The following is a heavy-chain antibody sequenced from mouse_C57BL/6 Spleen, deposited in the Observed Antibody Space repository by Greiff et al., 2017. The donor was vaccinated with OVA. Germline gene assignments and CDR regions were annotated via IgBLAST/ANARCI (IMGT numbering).Heavy chain of an antibody. D-gene: IGHD1-1*01. J-gene: IGHJ2*01. CDR3: TVTTVVEYYFDY. Sequence: VKLMESGAELVRPGASVTLSCKASGYTFTDYEMHWVKQTPVHGLEWIGAIDPETGGTAYNQKFKGKAILTADKSSSTAYMELRSLTSEDSAVYYCTVTTVVEYYFDYWGQGTTLTVSS. CDR1: GYTFTDYE. V-gene: IGHV1-15*01. CDR2: IDPETGGT.